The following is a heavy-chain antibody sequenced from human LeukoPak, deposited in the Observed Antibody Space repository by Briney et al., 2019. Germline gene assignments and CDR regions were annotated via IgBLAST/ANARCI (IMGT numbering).Heavy chain of an antibody. CDR2: INPNSGGT. CDR3: ARKGGSYLNWFDP. Sequence: ASVKVSCKASGYTFTSYAMNWVRQAPGQGLEWMGWINPNSGGTNYAQKFQGRVTMTRDTSISTAYMELSRLRSDDTAVYYCARKGGSYLNWFDPWGQGTLVTVSS. D-gene: IGHD1-26*01. CDR1: GYTFTSYA. V-gene: IGHV1-2*02. J-gene: IGHJ5*02.